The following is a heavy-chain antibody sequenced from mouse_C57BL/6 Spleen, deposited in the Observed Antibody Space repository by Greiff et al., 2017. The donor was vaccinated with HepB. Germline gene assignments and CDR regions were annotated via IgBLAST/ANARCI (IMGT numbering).Heavy chain of an antibody. J-gene: IGHJ1*03. V-gene: IGHV5-6*01. CDR2: ISSGGSYT. CDR3: ARHDGYGSSYDWYFDV. CDR1: GFTFSSYG. Sequence: EVQLVESGGDLVKPGGSLKLSCAASGFTFSSYGMSWVRQTPDKRLEWVATISSGGSYTYYPDSVKGRFTISRDNAKNTLYLQMSSLKSEDTAMYYCARHDGYGSSYDWYFDVWGTGTTVTVSS. D-gene: IGHD1-1*01.